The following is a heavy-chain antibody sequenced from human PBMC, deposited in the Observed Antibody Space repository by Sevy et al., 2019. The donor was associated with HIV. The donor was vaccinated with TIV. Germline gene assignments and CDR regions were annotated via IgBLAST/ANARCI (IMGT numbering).Heavy chain of an antibody. Sequence: LSLTCAASGFTFDDYTMHWVRQAPGKGLEWVSLISWDGGSTYYADSVKGRFTISRDNSKNSLYLQMNSLRTEDTALYYCAKDMYYYDSSGFVYWGQGTLVTVSS. J-gene: IGHJ4*02. CDR3: AKDMYYYDSSGFVY. CDR2: ISWDGGST. D-gene: IGHD3-22*01. CDR1: GFTFDDYT. V-gene: IGHV3-43*01.